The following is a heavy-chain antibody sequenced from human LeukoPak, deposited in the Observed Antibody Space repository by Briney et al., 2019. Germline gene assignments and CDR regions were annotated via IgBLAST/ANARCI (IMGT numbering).Heavy chain of an antibody. CDR3: AREIPQQLVAMDV. J-gene: IGHJ6*02. D-gene: IGHD6-13*01. CDR1: GFTYSSYS. CDR2: IKEDGTGK. Sequence: TARSLRLSCVPPGFTYSSYSMSWARQAPGKRLQRLANIKEDGTGKNHVDSVEGRFTISRDNAKNSLYLQMNGLRAEDTAVYYCAREIPQQLVAMDVWGQGTTVTVSS. V-gene: IGHV3-7*04.